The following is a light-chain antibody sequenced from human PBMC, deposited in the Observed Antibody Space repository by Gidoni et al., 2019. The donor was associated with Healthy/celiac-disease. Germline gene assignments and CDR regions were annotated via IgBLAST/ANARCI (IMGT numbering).Light chain of an antibody. CDR1: QSIRSY. CDR3: QQSYSTWWT. V-gene: IGKV1-39*01. J-gene: IGKJ1*01. Sequence: DIHMTQSPSSLSASVGDRVTITCRASQSIRSYLNWYQQKPGKAPKLLIYAASSLQSGVPSRFSGSGSGTEFTLTISSLQPDDFATYYCQQSYSTWWTFGQGTKVEIK. CDR2: AAS.